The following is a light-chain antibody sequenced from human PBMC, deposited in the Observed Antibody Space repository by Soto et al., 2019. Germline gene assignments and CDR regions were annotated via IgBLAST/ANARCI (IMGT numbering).Light chain of an antibody. CDR1: QSVSSY. V-gene: IGKV3-11*01. Sequence: EIVLTQSPATLSLSPGERAALSCRASQSVSSYLAWYQQKPGQAPRLLIYDASNRATGIPARFSGSGSGTDFTLTISSLEPEDFAVYYCQQRSNWRVTFGGGTKVGIK. J-gene: IGKJ4*01. CDR2: DAS. CDR3: QQRSNWRVT.